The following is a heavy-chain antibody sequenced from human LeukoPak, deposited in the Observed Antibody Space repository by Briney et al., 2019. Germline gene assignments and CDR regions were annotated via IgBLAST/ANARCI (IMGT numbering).Heavy chain of an antibody. CDR1: GYSFTNYW. Sequence: GESLKISCKGSGYSFTNYWIGWVRQMPGKGLEWTGIIYPGDPDSRYSPSFQGQVTMSADKSTTTAYLQWSSLKTSDTAMYYCARYGSSGWPYFDYWGQGTLVTVSS. CDR2: IYPGDPDS. CDR3: ARYGSSGWPYFDY. D-gene: IGHD6-19*01. J-gene: IGHJ4*02. V-gene: IGHV5-51*01.